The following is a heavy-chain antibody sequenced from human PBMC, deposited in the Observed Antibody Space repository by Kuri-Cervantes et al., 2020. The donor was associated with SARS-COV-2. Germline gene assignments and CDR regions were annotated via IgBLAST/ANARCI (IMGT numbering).Heavy chain of an antibody. D-gene: IGHD2-2*03. CDR2: IYHSGST. CDR1: GYSISSGYY. CDR3: GRHDGYCSSTSCTRTGWFDP. Sequence: GSLRLSCTVSGYSISSGYYWGWIRQPPGKGLEWIGSIYHSGSTYYNPSLKSRVTISVDTSKNQFSLKLSSVTAADTAVYYCGRHDGYCSSTSCTRTGWFDPWGQGTLVTVSS. V-gene: IGHV4-38-2*02. J-gene: IGHJ5*02.